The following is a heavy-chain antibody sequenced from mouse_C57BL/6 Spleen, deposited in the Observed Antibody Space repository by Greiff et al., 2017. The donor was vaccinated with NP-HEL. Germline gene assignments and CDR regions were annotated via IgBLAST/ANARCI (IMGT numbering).Heavy chain of an antibody. D-gene: IGHD1-1*01. CDR2: INPNNGGT. Sequence: EVQLQQSGPELVKPGASVKISCKASGYTFTDYYMNWVKQSHGKSLEWIGDINPNNGGTSYNQKFKGKATLTVDKSSSTAYMELRSLTSEDSAVYYCARRVYYGSSYGIDYWGQGTTLTVSS. J-gene: IGHJ2*01. CDR1: GYTFTDYY. CDR3: ARRVYYGSSYGIDY. V-gene: IGHV1-26*01.